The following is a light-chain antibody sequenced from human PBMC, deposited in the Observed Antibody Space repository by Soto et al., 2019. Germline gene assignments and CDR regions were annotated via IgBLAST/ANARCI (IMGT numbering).Light chain of an antibody. Sequence: QSVLTQPPSVSGGPGQNITLSCTGSNSNIGSGYDVHWYQQLPGIAPKLLIYGNVNRPSGVPERFSGSKSGTSASLAISGLQAEDEADYYCQSYDARLGGSGLFGGGTQLTVL. CDR1: NSNIGSGYD. V-gene: IGLV1-40*01. CDR3: QSYDARLGGSGL. J-gene: IGLJ2*01. CDR2: GNV.